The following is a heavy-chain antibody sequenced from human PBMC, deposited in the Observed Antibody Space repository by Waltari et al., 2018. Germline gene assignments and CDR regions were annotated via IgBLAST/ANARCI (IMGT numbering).Heavy chain of an antibody. CDR3: ARGRFDFWTGYYSSNYFDP. CDR2: INHGGAS. Sequence: VQLQQLGAGPLTPSPTQSLSCGVSGESFSGHFLRWMRQPPGKGLEWIGEINHGGASKYNPSLKGRVTISIDTSKSQFSLKLTSVTAADTAVYYCARGRFDFWTGYYSSNYFDPWGPGTLVTVSS. J-gene: IGHJ5*02. V-gene: IGHV4-34*01. CDR1: GESFSGHF. D-gene: IGHD3-3*01.